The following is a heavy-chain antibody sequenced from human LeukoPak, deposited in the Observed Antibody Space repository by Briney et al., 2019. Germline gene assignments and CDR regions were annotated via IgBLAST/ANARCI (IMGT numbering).Heavy chain of an antibody. CDR2: INHSGTT. CDR3: ARGSLDYYGSGSYGWFDP. V-gene: IGHV4-34*01. Sequence: SETLSLTCAVYGGSFSAYYWSWIRQSPGKGLEWIGEINHSGTTVYNPSLKSRVTISVDRSKNQFSLKLSSVTAADTAVYYCARGSLDYYGSGSYGWFDPWGQGTLVTVSS. CDR1: GGSFSAYY. J-gene: IGHJ5*02. D-gene: IGHD3-10*01.